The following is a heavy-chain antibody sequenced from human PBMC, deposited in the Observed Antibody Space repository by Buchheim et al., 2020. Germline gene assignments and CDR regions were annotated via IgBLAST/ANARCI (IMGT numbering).Heavy chain of an antibody. V-gene: IGHV3-23*04. Sequence: EVHLVQSGGGLVQPGGSLRLSCEASGFTFSSAAMTWVRQAPGKGLEWVSSLTISGDFTYYADSVRGRFSISRDNSKNTLYLKMNSLRAEDTAVDYCAKEVRPNDFWGQGTL. CDR2: LTISGDFT. CDR3: AKEVRPNDF. CDR1: GFTFSSAA. J-gene: IGHJ4*02.